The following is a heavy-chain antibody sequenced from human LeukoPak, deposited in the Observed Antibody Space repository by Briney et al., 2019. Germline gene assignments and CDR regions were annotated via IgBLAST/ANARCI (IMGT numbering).Heavy chain of an antibody. CDR3: ARAAWFYDSSGYYFDY. Sequence: SVKVSCKASGGTFSSYAISWVRQAPGQGLEWMGGIIPIFGTANYAQKFQGRVTITADESTSTAYMELSSLRSEDTAVYYCARAAWFYDSSGYYFDYWGQGTLVTVSS. V-gene: IGHV1-69*13. CDR2: IIPIFGTA. D-gene: IGHD3-22*01. CDR1: GGTFSSYA. J-gene: IGHJ4*02.